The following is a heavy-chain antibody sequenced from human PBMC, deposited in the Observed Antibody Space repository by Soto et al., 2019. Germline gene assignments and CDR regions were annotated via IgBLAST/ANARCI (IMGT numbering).Heavy chain of an antibody. CDR1: GSTFDTST. D-gene: IGHD2-21*01. V-gene: IGHV1-69*08. J-gene: IGHJ5*01. Sequence: QVHLVQSGAEVKTAGSSMKVSCLASGSTFDTSTFTWVRQAPGQGLEWMGRIFPILDRADYAQKFQGRVSISADRYTNTVYMELSSLRFEDTAVYYCARDREPYCGVECYSGSDSWGQGTLVTASS. CDR3: ARDREPYCGVECYSGSDS. CDR2: IFPILDRA.